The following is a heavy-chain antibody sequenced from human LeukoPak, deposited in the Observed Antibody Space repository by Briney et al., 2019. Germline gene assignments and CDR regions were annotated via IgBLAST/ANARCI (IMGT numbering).Heavy chain of an antibody. CDR3: LRDLNWSLDQ. Sequence: GGSLRLSCAASGFTFSNYMMHWVRQAPGKGLVWVSRIKSDGITITYADSVKGRFTISRDNAKNTLYLRTNSLRAEDTAVYYCLRDLNWSLDQWGQGTLVTVSS. V-gene: IGHV3-74*01. J-gene: IGHJ4*02. D-gene: IGHD1-20*01. CDR2: IKSDGITI. CDR1: GFTFSNYM.